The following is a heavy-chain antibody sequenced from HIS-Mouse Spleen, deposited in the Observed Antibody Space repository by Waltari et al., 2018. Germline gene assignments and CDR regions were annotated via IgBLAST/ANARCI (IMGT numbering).Heavy chain of an antibody. Sequence: QVQLVQSGAEVKKPGSSVKVSCKASGGTFSRYAISWVRQAPGQGLEWMGRIIPILGIANYAQKFQGRVTITADKSTSTAYMELSSLRSEDTAVYYCARGARIAARPYYYYGMDVWGQGTTVTVSS. CDR1: GGTFSRYA. J-gene: IGHJ6*02. CDR2: IIPILGIA. V-gene: IGHV1-69*04. D-gene: IGHD6-6*01. CDR3: ARGARIAARPYYYYGMDV.